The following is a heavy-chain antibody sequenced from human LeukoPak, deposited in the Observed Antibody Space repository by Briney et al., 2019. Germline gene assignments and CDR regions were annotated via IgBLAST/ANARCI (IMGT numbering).Heavy chain of an antibody. D-gene: IGHD6-19*01. CDR3: ASPGSIAVAGTAFDY. Sequence: SGGSLTLSCAASGFTFSSYEMKWVRQAPGKGLEWVSYISSSGSTIYYADSVKGRFTISRDNAKNSLYLQMNSLRAEDTAVYYCASPGSIAVAGTAFDYWGQGTLVTVSS. CDR1: GFTFSSYE. CDR2: ISSSGSTI. V-gene: IGHV3-48*03. J-gene: IGHJ4*02.